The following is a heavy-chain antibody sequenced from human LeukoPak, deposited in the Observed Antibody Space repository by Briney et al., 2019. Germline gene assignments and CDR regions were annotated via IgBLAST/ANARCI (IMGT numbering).Heavy chain of an antibody. V-gene: IGHV4-61*09. CDR3: VREFGN. CDR2: IQTSGST. Sequence: SETLSLTCTVSGGSISSGSYYWSWVRQPAGKGLEWIGHIQTSGSTKYNPSLKSRVSISVDTSNNQFSLKLISVTAADTAIYYCVREFGNWGQGTLVTVSS. J-gene: IGHJ4*02. CDR1: GGSISSGSYY.